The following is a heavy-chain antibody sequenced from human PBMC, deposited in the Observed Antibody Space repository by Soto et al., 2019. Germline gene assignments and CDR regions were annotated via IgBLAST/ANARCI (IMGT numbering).Heavy chain of an antibody. D-gene: IGHD3-22*01. CDR3: ARAGQYYDASGYAN. CDR1: GYSFATSG. J-gene: IGHJ4*02. V-gene: IGHV1-18*01. Sequence: QVKLVQSGAEVKKPGASIKVSCKASGYSFATSGMTWVRQAPGQGLEWVGWISAYNGNSNYDQNLQDRVTMTTDTTNNTALLELRNLRSDDSAVYYCARAGQYYDASGYANWGQGTLVTVSS. CDR2: ISAYNGNS.